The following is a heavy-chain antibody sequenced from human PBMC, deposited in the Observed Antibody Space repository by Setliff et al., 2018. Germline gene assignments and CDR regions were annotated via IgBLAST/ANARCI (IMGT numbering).Heavy chain of an antibody. J-gene: IGHJ4*02. V-gene: IGHV4-59*02. Sequence: PSETLSLTCNVSGASVSSHYWDWIRQPPGKGLEWIGFISYSGITTYNVSLKSRVSISVDTSKNQFSLRLISVTAADTAVYYCARGGTFRYFDYWGQGTPVTVSS. CDR1: GASVSSHY. D-gene: IGHD5-12*01. CDR3: ARGGTFRYFDY. CDR2: ISYSGIT.